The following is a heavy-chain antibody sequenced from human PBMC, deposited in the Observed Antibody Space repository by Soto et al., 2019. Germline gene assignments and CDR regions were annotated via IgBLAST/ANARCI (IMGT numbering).Heavy chain of an antibody. Sequence: PSETLSLTXTVSGGSISSGGYSWSWIRQPPGKGLEWIGYIYHSGSTYYNPSLKSRVTISVDRSKNQFSLKLSSVTAADTAVYYCARTFYYGSGTSDYWGQGTLVTVSS. V-gene: IGHV4-30-2*01. CDR2: IYHSGST. J-gene: IGHJ4*02. CDR1: GGSISSGGYS. CDR3: ARTFYYGSGTSDY. D-gene: IGHD3-10*01.